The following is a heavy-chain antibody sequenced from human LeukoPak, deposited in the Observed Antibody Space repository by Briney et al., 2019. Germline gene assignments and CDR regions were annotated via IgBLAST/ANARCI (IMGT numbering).Heavy chain of an antibody. CDR1: GFTFSTYW. CDR2: LSPDGSSS. D-gene: IGHD1-26*01. J-gene: IGHJ4*02. Sequence: GGSLRLSCAASGFTFSTYWMHWVRQAPGEGLVWVSRLSPDGSSSVYADSVKGRFTVSRDNAKNTLYLQMNSLRAEDTAVYYCTRSPSLGGNYWGFDCWGQGTLVTVSS. CDR3: TRSPSLGGNYWGFDC. V-gene: IGHV3-74*01.